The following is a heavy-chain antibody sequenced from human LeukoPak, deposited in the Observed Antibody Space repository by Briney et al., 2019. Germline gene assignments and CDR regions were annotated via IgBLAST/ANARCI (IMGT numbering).Heavy chain of an antibody. CDR2: IYYSGST. CDR1: GGSISSYY. D-gene: IGHD2/OR15-2a*01. J-gene: IGHJ6*02. V-gene: IGHV4-59*01. CDR3: ARNFQTGLDV. Sequence: SSETLSLTCTVSGGSISSYYWSRIRQPPGKGLEWIGYIYYSGSTNYNPSLKSRVTISVDTSKNQFSLKLSSVTAADTAVYYCARNFQTGLDVWGQGTTVTVSS.